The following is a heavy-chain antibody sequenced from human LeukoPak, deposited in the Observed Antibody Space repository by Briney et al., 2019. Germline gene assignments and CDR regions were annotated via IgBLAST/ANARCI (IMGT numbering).Heavy chain of an antibody. J-gene: IGHJ4*02. CDR3: ARASGPFDY. CDR1: GFMFSVYG. CDR2: IWNDGSNK. V-gene: IGHV3-33*01. Sequence: GRSLTLSCVASGFMFSVYGMHCVRQAPGKGLEWVAVIWNDGSNKYYAASVKGRFTISRDKSKNTLYLQMNSLRAEDTAVYSCARASGPFDYWGQGTLVTVSS. D-gene: IGHD3-10*01.